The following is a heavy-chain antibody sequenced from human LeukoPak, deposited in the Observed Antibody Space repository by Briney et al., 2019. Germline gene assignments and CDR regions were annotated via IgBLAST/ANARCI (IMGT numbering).Heavy chain of an antibody. CDR3: ARDPHSSSWYVENDY. Sequence: ASVKVSCKASGYTFTSYYMHWVRQAPGQGLEWMGIINPSGGSTSYAQKFQGRVTMTRDMSTSTVYMELSSLRSEDTAVYYCARDPHSSSWYVENDYWGQGTLVTVSS. J-gene: IGHJ4*02. D-gene: IGHD6-13*01. CDR1: GYTFTSYY. V-gene: IGHV1-46*01. CDR2: INPSGGST.